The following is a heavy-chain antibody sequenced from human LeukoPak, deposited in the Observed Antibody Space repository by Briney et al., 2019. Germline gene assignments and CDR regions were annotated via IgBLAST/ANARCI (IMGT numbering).Heavy chain of an antibody. D-gene: IGHD5-18*01. V-gene: IGHV1-2*02. CDR1: GYSFTGYY. Sequence: ASVKVSCKASGYSFTGYYMHWVRQAPGQGLEWMGWINPNSGGTKYAQKFKGRVTMTRDTSISTAYMELSRLRSDDTAVYYCARVDTAMVAGGGDYWGQGTLVAVSS. J-gene: IGHJ4*02. CDR3: ARVDTAMVAGGGDY. CDR2: INPNSGGT.